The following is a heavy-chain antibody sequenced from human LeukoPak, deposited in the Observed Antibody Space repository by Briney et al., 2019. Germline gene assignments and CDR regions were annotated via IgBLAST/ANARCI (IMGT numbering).Heavy chain of an antibody. V-gene: IGHV1-8*01. Sequence: ASVKVSCKASGYTFTSYDINWVRQATGQGLEWMGWMNPNSGNTGYAQKFQGRVTMTRNTSISTAYMELSSLRSEDTAVYYCATVSSGYLYYFDYWGQGTLVTVSS. D-gene: IGHD3-3*01. CDR2: MNPNSGNT. J-gene: IGHJ4*02. CDR1: GYTFTSYD. CDR3: ATVSSGYLYYFDY.